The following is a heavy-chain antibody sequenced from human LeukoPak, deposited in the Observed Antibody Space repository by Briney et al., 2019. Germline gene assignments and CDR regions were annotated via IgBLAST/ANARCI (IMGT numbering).Heavy chain of an antibody. CDR2: IYYSGST. CDR3: ARPPRGAEEFFDY. V-gene: IGHV4-59*08. Sequence: SETLSLTCTVSGGSISSYYWSWIRQPPGKGLEWIGYIYYSGSTNYNPSLKSRVTISVDTSKNQFSLKLSSVTAADTAVYYCARPPRGAEEFFDYWGKEPLVTVS. J-gene: IGHJ4*02. D-gene: IGHD3-10*01. CDR1: GGSISSYY.